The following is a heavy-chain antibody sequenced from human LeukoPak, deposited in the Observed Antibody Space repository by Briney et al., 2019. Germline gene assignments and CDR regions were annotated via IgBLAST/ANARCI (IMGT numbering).Heavy chain of an antibody. Sequence: GSLRLSCAASGFTFSSYWMSWVRPAPGKGLEWVANIKQDGSEKYYVDSLKGRFTISRDNAKNSLYLQVNSLRAEDTAVYYCARDFKTPVRGVVGSWGQGTLVTVSS. J-gene: IGHJ4*02. V-gene: IGHV3-7*01. D-gene: IGHD3-10*01. CDR1: GFTFSSYW. CDR3: ARDFKTPVRGVVGS. CDR2: IKQDGSEK.